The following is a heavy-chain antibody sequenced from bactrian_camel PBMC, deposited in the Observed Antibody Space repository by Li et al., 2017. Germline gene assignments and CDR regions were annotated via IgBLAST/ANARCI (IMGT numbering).Heavy chain of an antibody. J-gene: IGHJ6*01. CDR2: IDTGDGTA. CDR1: GYTQMTYA. D-gene: IGHD4*01. V-gene: IGHV3S44*01. CDR3: AAELGDVYFSEHCLDFGY. Sequence: VQLVESGGGSVQVGGSLRLSCVASGYTQMTYAMAWFHQAPAKELEVVASIDTGDGTASYHDSVKGRSTVSLDKAEQTLYLEMNGLKPEDTAMYYCAAELGDVYFSEHCLDFGYWGQGTQVTV.